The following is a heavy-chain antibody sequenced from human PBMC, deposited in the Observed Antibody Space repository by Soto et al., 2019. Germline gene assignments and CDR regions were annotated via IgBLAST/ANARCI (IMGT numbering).Heavy chain of an antibody. J-gene: IGHJ3*02. CDR2: IYWDDDK. V-gene: IGHV2-5*02. D-gene: IGHD4-17*01. CDR1: GFSLSTSGVG. Sequence: QITLKESGPTLVKPTQTLTLTCTFSGFSLSTSGVGVGWIRQPPGKALEWLALIYWDDDKRYSPSLKGRLTITKDTSKNLVGHTMTNMDPVDTATYDCAHRPDYGDYNDAFDIWGQGTMVTASS. CDR3: AHRPDYGDYNDAFDI.